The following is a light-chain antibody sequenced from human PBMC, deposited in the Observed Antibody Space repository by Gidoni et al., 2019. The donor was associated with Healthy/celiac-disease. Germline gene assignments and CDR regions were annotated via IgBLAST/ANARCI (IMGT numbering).Light chain of an antibody. Sequence: DIQMTQSPSSLSASVGDRVTITCLASQGIRTDLGWYQQKPGEVPKRLSYAASSLQSGVPSRFSGSGSRTEFTLTITSLQPEDFATYYCLQHHSYPYTFGQGTKLEIK. CDR1: QGIRTD. V-gene: IGKV1-17*01. J-gene: IGKJ2*01. CDR3: LQHHSYPYT. CDR2: AAS.